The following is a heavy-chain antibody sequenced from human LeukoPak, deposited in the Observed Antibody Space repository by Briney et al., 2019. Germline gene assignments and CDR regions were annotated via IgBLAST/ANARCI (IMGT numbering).Heavy chain of an antibody. CDR1: GGSISSYY. D-gene: IGHD3-3*01. J-gene: IGHJ3*02. Sequence: SETLSLTCTVSGGSISSYYWSWIRQPPGKGLEWIGDIYYSGSTNYNPSLKSRVTISVDTSKNQFSLKLSSVTAADTAVYYCASTPYYDFWSGYPPLAFDIWGQGTMVTVSS. CDR3: ASTPYYDFWSGYPPLAFDI. V-gene: IGHV4-59*01. CDR2: IYYSGST.